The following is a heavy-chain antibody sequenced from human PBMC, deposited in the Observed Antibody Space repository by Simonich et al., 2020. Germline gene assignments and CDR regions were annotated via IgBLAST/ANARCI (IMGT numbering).Heavy chain of an antibody. V-gene: IGHV3-7*01. Sequence: EVQLVESGGGLVQPGGSLSLSCSASVFTFSISWMSWVRQAPGEGLAWVANIKQDESEQYYVDTVKGRFTISRDNAKNSLYLQMNSLRAEDTAVYYCAREGRYCSGGSCYKGGHWFDPWGQGTLVTVSS. D-gene: IGHD2-15*01. CDR1: VFTFSISW. CDR2: IKQDESEQ. CDR3: AREGRYCSGGSCYKGGHWFDP. J-gene: IGHJ5*02.